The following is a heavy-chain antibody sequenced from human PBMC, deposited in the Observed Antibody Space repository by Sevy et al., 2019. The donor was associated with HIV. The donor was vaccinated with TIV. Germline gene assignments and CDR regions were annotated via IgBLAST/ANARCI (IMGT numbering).Heavy chain of an antibody. CDR3: APTQNYYDSSGYDY. CDR2: ISGSGGST. CDR1: GFTFSSYA. V-gene: IGHV3-23*01. Sequence: GGSLRLSCAPSGFTFSSYAMSWVRQAPGKGLEWVSAISGSGGSTYYADSVKGRFTISRDNSKNTLYLQMNSLRAEDTAVYYCAPTQNYYDSSGYDYWGQGTLVTVSS. D-gene: IGHD3-22*01. J-gene: IGHJ4*02.